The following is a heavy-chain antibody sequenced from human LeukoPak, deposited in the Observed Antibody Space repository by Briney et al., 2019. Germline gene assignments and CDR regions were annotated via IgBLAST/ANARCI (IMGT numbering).Heavy chain of an antibody. J-gene: IGHJ1*01. D-gene: IGHD4-17*01. CDR2: IYNSGHT. CDR3: ARAAVTTSRYFQH. V-gene: IGHV4-59*01. Sequence: KSSETLSLTCTVSGGSISNYYWSWIRQPPGKGLEWIGYIYNSGHTNYNPSLKSRVTISEDTSKNQLSLKLSSVTAADTAVYYCARAAVTTSRYFQHWGQGTLVTVSS. CDR1: GGSISNYY.